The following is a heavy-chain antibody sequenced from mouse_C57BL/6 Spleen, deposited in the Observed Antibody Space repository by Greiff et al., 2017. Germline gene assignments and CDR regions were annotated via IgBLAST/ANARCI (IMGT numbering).Heavy chain of an antibody. J-gene: IGHJ4*01. CDR2: IDPNSGGT. V-gene: IGHV1-72*01. D-gene: IGHD1-1*01. Sequence: QQSCKASGYTFTSYWMHWVKQRPGRGLEWIGRIDPNSGGTKYNEKFKSKATLTVDKPSSTAYMQLSSLTSEDSAVYYCALYYGSSYDAMDYWGQGTSVTVSS. CDR3: ALYYGSSYDAMDY. CDR1: GYTFTSYW.